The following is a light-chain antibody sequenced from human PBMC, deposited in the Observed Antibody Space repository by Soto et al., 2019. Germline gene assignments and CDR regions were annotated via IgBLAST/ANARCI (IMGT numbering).Light chain of an antibody. CDR2: RNN. Sequence: QSVLTQPPSASGTPGQRVTISCSGSSSNIGNNYVYWYQQLPGTAPKLLIYRNNQWPSGVPDRFSGSKSGTSASLAISGLRSEDEADYYCSSYTSSSLYVFGTGTKLTVL. CDR3: SSYTSSSLYV. CDR1: SSNIGNNY. J-gene: IGLJ1*01. V-gene: IGLV1-47*01.